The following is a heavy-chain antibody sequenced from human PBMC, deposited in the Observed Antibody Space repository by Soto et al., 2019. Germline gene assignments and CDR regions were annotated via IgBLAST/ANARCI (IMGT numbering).Heavy chain of an antibody. CDR3: ARDSPSPVRLNSGYDWIEGLRVGYYYGMDV. CDR1: GFTFSDYY. CDR2: ISSSSSST. Sequence: GGSLRLSCAASGFTFSDYYMSWIRQAPGKGLEWVSYISSSSSSTNYADSVKGRFTISRDNAKNSLYLQMNSLRAEDTAVYYCARDSPSPVRLNSGYDWIEGLRVGYYYGMDVWGQGTTVTVSS. J-gene: IGHJ6*02. D-gene: IGHD5-12*01. V-gene: IGHV3-11*05.